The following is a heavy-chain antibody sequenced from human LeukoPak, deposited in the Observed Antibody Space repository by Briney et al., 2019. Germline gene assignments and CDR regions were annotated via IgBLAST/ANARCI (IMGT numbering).Heavy chain of an antibody. J-gene: IGHJ4*02. CDR2: IYYSGST. D-gene: IGHD6-13*01. V-gene: IGHV4-30-4*08. CDR1: GGSFSGYY. CDR3: ARVYSSSWYVDY. Sequence: PSETLSLTCAVYGGSFSGYYWSWIRQPPGKGLEWIGYIYYSGSTYYNPSLKSRVTISVDTSKNQFSLKLSSVTAADTAVYYCARVYSSSWYVDYWGQGTLVTVSS.